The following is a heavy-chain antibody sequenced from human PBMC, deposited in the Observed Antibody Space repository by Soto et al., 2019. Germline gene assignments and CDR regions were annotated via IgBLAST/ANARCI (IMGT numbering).Heavy chain of an antibody. J-gene: IGHJ4*02. V-gene: IGHV3-33*01. Sequence: GESLTLSCAASGFTFSNYGMHWVRQAPGKGLEWVALIWYDGSNKYYADSVKDRFIISRDNSDNTLDLQMNSLRAEDTAVDYCARAEGLGLDSWGQGSLVTVSS. CDR3: ARAEGLGLDS. CDR2: IWYDGSNK. CDR1: GFTFSNYG.